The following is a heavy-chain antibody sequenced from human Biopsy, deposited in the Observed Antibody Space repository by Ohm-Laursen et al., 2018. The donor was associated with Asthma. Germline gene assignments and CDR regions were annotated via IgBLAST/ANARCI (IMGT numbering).Heavy chain of an antibody. D-gene: IGHD6-19*01. V-gene: IGHV1-69*13. CDR2: IMTVFGTT. J-gene: IGHJ6*02. CDR1: GGTLSNFA. CDR3: ARCQVGYSSGWSLLLKKIYYSGMDV. Sequence: SVKVSCKAPGGTLSNFAISWVQQAPGQGLEWLGGIMTVFGTTNYAQKFQGRVTITADESTSTAYMEVTSLRSEDTAIYYCARCQVGYSSGWSLLLKKIYYSGMDVWGQGTAVTVSS.